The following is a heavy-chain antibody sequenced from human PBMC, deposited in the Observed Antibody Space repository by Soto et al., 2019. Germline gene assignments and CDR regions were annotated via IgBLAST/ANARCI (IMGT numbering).Heavy chain of an antibody. CDR1: GYTFTSYG. V-gene: IGHV1-18*01. CDR3: ARHPIYGGNSGAFDI. J-gene: IGHJ3*02. D-gene: IGHD4-17*01. Sequence: XSVKVSCQASGYTFTSYGIIWVRQAPGQGLEWMGWISAYNGNTNYAQKLQGRVTMTTDTSTSTAYMELRSLRSDDTAVYYCARHPIYGGNSGAFDIWGQGTVVTVPS. CDR2: ISAYNGNT.